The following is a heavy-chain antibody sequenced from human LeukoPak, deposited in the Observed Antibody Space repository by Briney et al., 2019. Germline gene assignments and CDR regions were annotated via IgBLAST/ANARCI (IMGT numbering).Heavy chain of an antibody. CDR2: IYYSGST. Sequence: SETLSLTCTVSGGSISSSSYYWGWIRQPPGKGLEWIGSIYYSGSTYYNPSLKSRVTISVDTSKNQFSLKLSSVTAADTAVYYCARRVHSSSWSSYFDYWXXXXLVTVSS. V-gene: IGHV4-39*07. CDR3: ARRVHSSSWSSYFDY. J-gene: IGHJ4*01. CDR1: GGSISSSSYY. D-gene: IGHD6-13*01.